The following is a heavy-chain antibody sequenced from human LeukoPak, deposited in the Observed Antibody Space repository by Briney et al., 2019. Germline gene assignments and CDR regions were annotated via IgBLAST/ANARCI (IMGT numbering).Heavy chain of an antibody. V-gene: IGHV4-59*01. CDR3: AKSYDSSGPPVCRFDY. J-gene: IGHJ4*02. CDR1: GGSISSYC. Sequence: SETLSLTCTVSGGSISSYCWSWIRQPPGKGLEWIGYIYYSGSTNYNPSLKSRVTISVDTSKNQFSLKLSSVTAADTAVYYCAKSYDSSGPPVCRFDYWGQGTLVTVSS. CDR2: IYYSGST. D-gene: IGHD3-22*01.